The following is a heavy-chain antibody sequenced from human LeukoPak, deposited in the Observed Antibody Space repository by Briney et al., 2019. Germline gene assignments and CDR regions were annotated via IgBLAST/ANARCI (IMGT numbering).Heavy chain of an antibody. CDR2: INSDGSST. CDR3: ARVLAVAGTGAFDM. Sequence: PGGSLRLSCAASGFTFSSHWMHWVRHAPGKGLVWVSRINSDGSSTTYADSMKGRFTISRDNAKNTLYLQMNSLRAEDTAVYYCARVLAVAGTGAFDMWGQGTMVTVSS. CDR1: GFTFSSHW. J-gene: IGHJ3*02. D-gene: IGHD6-19*01. V-gene: IGHV3-74*01.